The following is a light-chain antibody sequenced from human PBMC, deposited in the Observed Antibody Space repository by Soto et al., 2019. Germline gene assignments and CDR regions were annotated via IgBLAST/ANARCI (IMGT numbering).Light chain of an antibody. CDR3: QQYGNSPEP. V-gene: IGKV3-20*01. CDR1: QTVSSNF. CDR2: GAS. Sequence: DMVLTQSTDTLAVSPGERATLSCRASQTVSSNFLAWYQQRPGQSPRHLIYGASSRAAGIPDRFSGSGSGTDFTRHISRLEPEDLAVYYFQQYGNSPEPFGQGTKVELK. J-gene: IGKJ1*01.